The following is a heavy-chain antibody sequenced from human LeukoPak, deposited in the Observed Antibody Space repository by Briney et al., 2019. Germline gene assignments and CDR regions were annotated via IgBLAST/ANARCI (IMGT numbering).Heavy chain of an antibody. V-gene: IGHV4-59*01. J-gene: IGHJ4*02. CDR2: IFYSGNT. CDR1: GGSIRSYY. CDR3: ARTNGGFVVD. Sequence: PSETLSLTCAVSGGSIRSYYWTWIRQPPGKGQEYIGYIFYSGNTNYNPSLKSRVTISVNTSKNRFSVKLSSVTAADTAVYYCARTNGGFVVDWGQGTLVTVSS. D-gene: IGHD2-2*01.